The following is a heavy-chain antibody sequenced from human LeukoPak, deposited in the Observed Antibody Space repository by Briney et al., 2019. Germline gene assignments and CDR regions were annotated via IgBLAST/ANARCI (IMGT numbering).Heavy chain of an antibody. J-gene: IGHJ6*03. V-gene: IGHV3-48*04. CDR1: GFTFSSYW. CDR3: ARGGLTIFGVVNYMDV. D-gene: IGHD3-3*01. CDR2: ISGSGSTI. Sequence: PGGSLRLSCAASGFTFSSYWMSWVRQTPGKGLEWVSYISGSGSTIYYADSVKGRFTISRDNAKNSLYLQMNSLRAEDTAVYYCARGGLTIFGVVNYMDVWGKGTTVTVSS.